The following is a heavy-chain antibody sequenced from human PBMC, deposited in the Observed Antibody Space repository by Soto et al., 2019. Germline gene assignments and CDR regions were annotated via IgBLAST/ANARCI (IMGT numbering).Heavy chain of an antibody. Sequence: SETLSLTCAVYGGSFSGYYWSWIRQPPGKGLEWIGEINHSGSTNYNPSLSRRVTIPVDTSKTQFSLQLCSLTPPAPSVYFCASSLRQLTTWFAPLAQGTSDTASS. CDR1: GGSFSGYY. CDR2: INHSGST. CDR3: ASSLRQLTTWFAP. D-gene: IGHD2-2*01. V-gene: IGHV4-34*01. J-gene: IGHJ5*02.